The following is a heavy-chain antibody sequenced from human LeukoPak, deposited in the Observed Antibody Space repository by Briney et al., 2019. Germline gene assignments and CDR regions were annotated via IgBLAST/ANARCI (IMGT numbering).Heavy chain of an antibody. CDR2: ISGSGGST. Sequence: GGSLRLSCAASGFTFSSYAMSWVRQAPGKGLEWVSAISGSGGSTYYADSVKGRFTISRDNSKNTLYLQMNSLRAEDTAVYYCAKDQVLRFLDFFGAFDYWGQGTLVTVSS. J-gene: IGHJ4*02. V-gene: IGHV3-23*01. CDR1: GFTFSSYA. D-gene: IGHD3-3*01. CDR3: AKDQVLRFLDFFGAFDY.